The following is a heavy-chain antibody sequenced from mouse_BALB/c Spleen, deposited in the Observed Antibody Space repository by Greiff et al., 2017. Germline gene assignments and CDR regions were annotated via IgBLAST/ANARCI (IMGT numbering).Heavy chain of an antibody. V-gene: IGHV3-2*02. CDR1: GYSITSDYA. CDR2: ISYSGST. J-gene: IGHJ1*01. CDR3: ARIDGYRYFDV. Sequence: EVKLVESGPGLVKPSQSLSLTCTVTGYSITSDYAWNWIRQFPGNKLEWMGYISYSGSTSYNPSLKSRISITRDTSKNQFFLQLNSVTTEDTATYYCARIDGYRYFDVWGAGTTVTVSS.